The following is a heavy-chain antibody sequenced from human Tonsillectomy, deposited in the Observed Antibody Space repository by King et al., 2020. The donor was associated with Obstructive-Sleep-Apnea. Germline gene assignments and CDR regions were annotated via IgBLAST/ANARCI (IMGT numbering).Heavy chain of an antibody. D-gene: IGHD6-13*01. Sequence: QLQESGPGLVKPSETLSLTCTVSGGSISSSSYYWGWIRQPPGKGLEWIGSIYYSGSTYYNPSLKSRVTISVDTSKNQFSLKLSSVTAADPAVYYCARDTGSSWYNGMDVWGQGTTVTVSS. CDR3: ARDTGSSWYNGMDV. CDR2: IYYSGST. V-gene: IGHV4-39*07. CDR1: GGSISSSSYY. J-gene: IGHJ6*02.